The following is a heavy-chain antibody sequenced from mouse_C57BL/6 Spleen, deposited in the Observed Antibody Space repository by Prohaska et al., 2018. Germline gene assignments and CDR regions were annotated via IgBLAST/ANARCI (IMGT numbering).Heavy chain of an antibody. CDR3: ARSYYFDY. Sequence: HGKSLEWIGDINPNNGGTNYNQKFKGKATLTVDKSSSTAYMELRSLTSEDTAVYYCARSYYFDYWGQGTTLTVSS. V-gene: IGHV1-18*01. J-gene: IGHJ2*01. CDR2: INPNNGGT.